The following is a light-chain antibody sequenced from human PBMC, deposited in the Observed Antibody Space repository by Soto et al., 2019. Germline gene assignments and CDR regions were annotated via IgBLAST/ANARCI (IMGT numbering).Light chain of an antibody. J-gene: IGKJ4*01. CDR3: QQYDNLPLT. CDR1: HDISNY. CDR2: DAS. V-gene: IGKV1-33*01. Sequence: DIQMTQSPSSLSASVGDRVSITCRASHDISNYLNWYQQKPGQAPNLLIHDASRLQAGVPSRFSGSGSGTDFILTITSLQPDDIATYYCQQYDNLPLTFGGGTKVDIK.